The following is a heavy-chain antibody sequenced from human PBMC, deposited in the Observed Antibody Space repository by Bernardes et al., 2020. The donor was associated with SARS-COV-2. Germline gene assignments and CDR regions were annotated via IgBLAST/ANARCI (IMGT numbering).Heavy chain of an antibody. Sequence: SVKVSCKTPGGTFSTYTISWVRQAPGQGLEWMGGIIAMFGTPNYAQKFQGRVTITADESTSTAYMELSSLRSEDTAVYYCARGIRGIIYYFYGMYVWGQGTTVSVSS. J-gene: IGHJ6*01. CDR2: IIAMFGTP. D-gene: IGHD3-10*01. CDR3: ARGIRGIIYYFYGMYV. CDR1: GGTFSTYT. V-gene: IGHV1-69*13.